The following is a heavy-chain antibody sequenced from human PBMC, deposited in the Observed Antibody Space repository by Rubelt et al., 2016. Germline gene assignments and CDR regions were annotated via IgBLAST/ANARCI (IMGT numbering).Heavy chain of an antibody. Sequence: EVQLVESGGGLVKPGGSLRVSCAASGFTFSNAWMSWVRQAPGKGLEWVGRIKSKTDGGTTDYAAPVKGRFTISRDDSRGIADLQSNSLKTEDTAVYYCSKGVPAIEGYYFDSWGQGTLVTVSS. V-gene: IGHV3-15*01. CDR1: GFTFSNAW. D-gene: IGHD2-8*01. J-gene: IGHJ4*02. CDR2: IKSKTDGGTT. CDR3: SKGVPAIEGYYFDS.